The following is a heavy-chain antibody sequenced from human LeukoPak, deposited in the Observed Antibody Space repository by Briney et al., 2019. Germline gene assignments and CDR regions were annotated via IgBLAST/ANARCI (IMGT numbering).Heavy chain of an antibody. V-gene: IGHV3-23*01. CDR3: AKDLLHGSGSYSWGVFDY. CDR2: VSGSGHST. Sequence: GGSLRLSCAASGFTFSNYAMSWVRQAPGKGLEWVSGVSGSGHSTVYADSVKGRFTISRDSSKGTLHLQMNSLGAEDTAVYYCAKDLLHGSGSYSWGVFDYWGQGTLVTVSS. J-gene: IGHJ4*02. CDR1: GFTFSNYA. D-gene: IGHD3-10*01.